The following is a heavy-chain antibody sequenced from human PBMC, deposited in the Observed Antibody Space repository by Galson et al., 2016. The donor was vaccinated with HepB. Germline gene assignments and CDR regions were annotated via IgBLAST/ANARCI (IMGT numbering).Heavy chain of an antibody. CDR2: VFYNGNS. D-gene: IGHD3-3*01. Sequence: SETLSLTCTVSGGFISGYYWSLIRQPPGRGLEWIGNVFYNGNSKYNPSLKGRVTMSVDTSKNQFSLKMSSVTAADTAVYYCARVNFWSGSAQAFDIWGQGTMVTVSS. CDR1: GGFISGYY. CDR3: ARVNFWSGSAQAFDI. J-gene: IGHJ3*02. V-gene: IGHV4-59*01.